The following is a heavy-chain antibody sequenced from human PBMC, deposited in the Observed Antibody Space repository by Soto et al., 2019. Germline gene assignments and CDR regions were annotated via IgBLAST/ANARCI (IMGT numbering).Heavy chain of an antibody. J-gene: IGHJ6*02. Sequence: PGGSLRLSCASSGFTFSSCWSSGFRQAPGKGLEWVSYISSSSSYTNYADSVKGRFTVSRDNAKNSLYLQMNSLRAEDTAVYYCARGEIAAAGTDYYYYGMDVWGQGT. CDR2: ISSSSSYT. D-gene: IGHD6-13*01. CDR1: GFTFSSCW. V-gene: IGHV3-11*06. CDR3: ARGEIAAAGTDYYYYGMDV.